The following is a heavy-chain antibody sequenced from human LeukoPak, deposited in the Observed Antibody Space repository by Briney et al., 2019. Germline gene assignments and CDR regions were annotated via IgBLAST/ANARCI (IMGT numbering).Heavy chain of an antibody. D-gene: IGHD3-16*01. CDR3: AKGDGRPLGYMDA. Sequence: GGSLRLSCAASGLTFSDYAFHWVRQAPGKGLEWVSVIWYDGTNKYYTDSVNGRFTISRDNSKNTLFLQMTDLRVDDTAVYYCAKGDGRPLGYMDAWGKGTTVTVSS. CDR1: GLTFSDYA. J-gene: IGHJ6*03. CDR2: IWYDGTNK. V-gene: IGHV3-33*06.